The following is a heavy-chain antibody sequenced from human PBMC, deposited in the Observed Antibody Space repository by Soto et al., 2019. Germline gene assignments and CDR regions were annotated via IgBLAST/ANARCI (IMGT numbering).Heavy chain of an antibody. J-gene: IGHJ4*02. D-gene: IGHD6-19*01. CDR2: IYYSGST. CDR1: GGSISSYY. V-gene: IGHV4-59*01. Sequence: QVQLQESGPGLVKPSETLSLTCTVSGGSISSYYWSWIRQPPGKGLEWIGYIYYSGSTNYNPSPKSRVTISVDTSKNQFSLKLSSVTAADTAVYYCARETRGSSGGLGYWGQGTLVTVSS. CDR3: ARETRGSSGGLGY.